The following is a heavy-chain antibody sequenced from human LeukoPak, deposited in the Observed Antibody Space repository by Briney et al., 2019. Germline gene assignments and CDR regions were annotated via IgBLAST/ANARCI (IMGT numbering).Heavy chain of an antibody. D-gene: IGHD3-10*01. CDR3: ARHYGPEERAFDI. V-gene: IGHV4-34*01. CDR1: GGSFSDSY. CDR2: INHSGST. J-gene: IGHJ3*02. Sequence: SETLSLTCAAYGGSFSDSYWSWIRQPPGRGLEWIGEINHSGSTNYNPSLKSRVTISEDTSKNQFSLKVNSVTAADTAVYYCARHYGPEERAFDIWGQGTTVTVSS.